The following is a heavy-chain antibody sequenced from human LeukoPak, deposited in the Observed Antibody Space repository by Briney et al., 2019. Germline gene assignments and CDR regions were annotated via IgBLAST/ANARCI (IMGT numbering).Heavy chain of an antibody. D-gene: IGHD2-15*01. CDR1: GYTFTSYY. J-gene: IGHJ4*02. CDR3: ARDGYLVVAADKGEFSY. CDR2: INPSGGST. Sequence: GASVKVSCKASGYTFTSYYMHWVRQAPGQGLEWMGIINPSGGSTSYAQKFQGRVTMTRDTSTSTVYMELSSLRSEDTAVYYCARDGYLVVAADKGEFSYWGQGTLVTVSS. V-gene: IGHV1-46*01.